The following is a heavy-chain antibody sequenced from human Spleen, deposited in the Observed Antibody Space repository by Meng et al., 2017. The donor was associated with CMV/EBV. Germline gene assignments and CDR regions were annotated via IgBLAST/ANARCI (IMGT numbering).Heavy chain of an antibody. J-gene: IGHJ4*02. CDR2: ISGSGGST. D-gene: IGHD3-22*01. CDR1: GFTFSSYA. V-gene: IGHV3-23*01. CDR3: AKDLRITMTEFDY. Sequence: GESLKISCAASGFTFSSYAMNWVRQAPGKGLEWVSAISGSGGSTYYADSVKGRFTISRDNSKNTLYLQMNSLRAEDTAVYYCAKDLRITMTEFDYWGQGTLVTVSS.